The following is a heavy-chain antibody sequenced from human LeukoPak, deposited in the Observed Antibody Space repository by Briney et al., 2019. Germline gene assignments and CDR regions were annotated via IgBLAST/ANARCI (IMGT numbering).Heavy chain of an antibody. Sequence: GGSLRLSFAASGFTFSSYAMSWVGQAPGKGLEGVSAISGSGGSTYYADSVKGRFTISRDNSKNTLYLQMNSLRAEDTAVYYCAKDWRYSYGYRGNYFDYWGQGTLVTVSS. J-gene: IGHJ4*02. V-gene: IGHV3-23*01. D-gene: IGHD5-18*01. CDR3: AKDWRYSYGYRGNYFDY. CDR2: ISGSGGST. CDR1: GFTFSSYA.